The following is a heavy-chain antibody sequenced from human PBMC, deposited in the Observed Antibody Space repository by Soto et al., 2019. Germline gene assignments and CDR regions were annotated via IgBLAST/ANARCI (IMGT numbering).Heavy chain of an antibody. CDR1: GFTFSSYA. J-gene: IGHJ6*02. Sequence: GGSLRLSCAASGFTFSSYAMSWVRQAPGKGLEWVSAISGSGGSTYYADSVKGRFTISRDNSKNTLYLQMNSLRAEDTAVYYCAKWGGSYFGRYYYYGMDVWGQGTTVTVSS. D-gene: IGHD1-26*01. CDR2: ISGSGGST. V-gene: IGHV3-23*01. CDR3: AKWGGSYFGRYYYYGMDV.